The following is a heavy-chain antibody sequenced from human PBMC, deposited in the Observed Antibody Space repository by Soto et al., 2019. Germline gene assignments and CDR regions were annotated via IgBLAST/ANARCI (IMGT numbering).Heavy chain of an antibody. V-gene: IGHV4-4*07. J-gene: IGHJ4*02. D-gene: IGHD3-10*01. CDR2: VYSSGTT. Sequence: PSETLSLTCSVSGGSINSYWWSWIRQPAGKGLEWIGRVYSSGTTDYNPSLNSRATLSVETSKNQFSQKLSSVTAADTAVYYCARDIGSYAYGEGYWGQGIQVTVSS. CDR1: GGSINSYW. CDR3: ARDIGSYAYGEGY.